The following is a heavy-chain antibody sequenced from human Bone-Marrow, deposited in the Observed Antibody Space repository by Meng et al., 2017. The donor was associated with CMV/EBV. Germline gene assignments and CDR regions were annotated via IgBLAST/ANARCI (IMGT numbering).Heavy chain of an antibody. Sequence: WVRRAQGKGLEWVSRIKSKTRGETTGYAAPVKGRFTISRDDSKNTLYLQMNSLITEDTAVYYCTVNIWSDYWGQGTLVTVPS. V-gene: IGHV3-15*07. CDR2: IKSKTRGETT. CDR3: TVNIWSDY. D-gene: IGHD2/OR15-2a*01. J-gene: IGHJ4*02.